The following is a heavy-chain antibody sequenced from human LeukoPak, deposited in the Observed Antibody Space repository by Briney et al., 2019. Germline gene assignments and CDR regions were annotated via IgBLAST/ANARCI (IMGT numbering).Heavy chain of an antibody. J-gene: IGHJ4*02. CDR2: TYYRSKCYN. V-gene: IGHV6-1*01. Sequence: SQTLSLTCAISGDSVSSNSAAWNWIRQSPSRGLEWLGRTYYRSKCYNEYEVSFKSRITINPDKTNNQFSLQLNSVTPDDTAVYYCAREYYDYVWGSYRSGYFDYWGQGTLVTVSS. D-gene: IGHD3-16*02. CDR3: AREYYDYVWGSYRSGYFDY. CDR1: GDSVSSNSAA.